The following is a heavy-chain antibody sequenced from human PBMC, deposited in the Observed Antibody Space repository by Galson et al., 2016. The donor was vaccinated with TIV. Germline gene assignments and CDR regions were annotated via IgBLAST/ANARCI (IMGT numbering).Heavy chain of an antibody. V-gene: IGHV3-49*04. Sequence: SLRLSCAASGFTFSTYAMNWVRQAPGKGLEWVGFITSKTYGATTEYAASVKGRFTTSRDDSRNIAYLQMNSLKTEDTAVYYCTRTAMGSTRNAFDIWGQGTVVTVSS. CDR3: TRTAMGSTRNAFDI. J-gene: IGHJ3*02. CDR1: GFTFSTYA. CDR2: ITSKTYGATT. D-gene: IGHD1-1*01.